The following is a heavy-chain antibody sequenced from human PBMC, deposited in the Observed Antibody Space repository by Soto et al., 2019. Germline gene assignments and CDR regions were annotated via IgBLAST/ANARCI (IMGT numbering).Heavy chain of an antibody. D-gene: IGHD3-3*01. V-gene: IGHV3-15*01. CDR2: IKSKTDGGTT. J-gene: IGHJ4*02. CDR1: GFTFSNAW. Sequence: ATLRLSCAASGFTFSNAWMSWVRQAPGKGLEWVGRIKSKTDGGTTDYAAPVKGRFTISRDDSKNTLYLQMNSLKTEDTAVYYCTTDTYYDFWSGYYTYTDWGQGTLVTVSS. CDR3: TTDTYYDFWSGYYTYTD.